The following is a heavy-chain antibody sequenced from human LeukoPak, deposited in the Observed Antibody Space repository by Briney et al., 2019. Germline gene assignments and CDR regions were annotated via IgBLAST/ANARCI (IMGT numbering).Heavy chain of an antibody. Sequence: SETLTLTSNLSRGSFSSNTYFCGWIRRPPGKGLEWIRSIRYSGSTYYNPSLKTLVTISVDTSKHQFSLNLSSLKAADTAVYYCATSDTVSTYNWFDPWGLGTLVTVS. CDR2: IRYSGST. D-gene: IGHD5/OR15-5a*01. J-gene: IGHJ5*02. V-gene: IGHV4-39*01. CDR1: RGSFSSNTYF. CDR3: ATSDTVSTYNWFDP.